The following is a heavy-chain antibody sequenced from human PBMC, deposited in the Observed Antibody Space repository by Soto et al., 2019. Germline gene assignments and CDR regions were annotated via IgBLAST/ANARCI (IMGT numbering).Heavy chain of an antibody. Sequence: QVQLVQSGAEVKKPGSSVKVSCKASGGTFSSHAISWVRQAPGQGLEWMGGIIPIFGTANYAQKFQGRVTITADESTSTAYMELSSLRSEDTAVYYCAREVWRDEYYYYGMDVWGQGTTVTVSS. J-gene: IGHJ6*02. CDR2: IIPIFGTA. CDR1: GGTFSSHA. V-gene: IGHV1-69*01. D-gene: IGHD2-21*01. CDR3: AREVWRDEYYYYGMDV.